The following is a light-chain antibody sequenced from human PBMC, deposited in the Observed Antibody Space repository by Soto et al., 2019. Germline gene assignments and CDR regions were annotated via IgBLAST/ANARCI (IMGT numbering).Light chain of an antibody. J-gene: IGLJ1*01. Sequence: QSALTQPRSVSGSPGQSVTISCTGTSSDVGGYNYVSWCQQHPGKAPKLMIYDVSKRPSGVPDRFSGSKSGNTASLTISGLQAEDEADYYCCSYAGSYTYVFGTGTKVTVL. V-gene: IGLV2-11*01. CDR1: SSDVGGYNY. CDR3: CSYAGSYTYV. CDR2: DVS.